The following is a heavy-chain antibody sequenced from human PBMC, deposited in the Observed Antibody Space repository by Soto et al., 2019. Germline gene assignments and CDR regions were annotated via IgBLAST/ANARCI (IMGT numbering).Heavy chain of an antibody. CDR2: IYASGST. D-gene: IGHD4-17*01. CDR1: GGSISGGVGGLYY. J-gene: IGHJ2*01. Sequence: QLQLRESGPGLVKPSETLSLTCTVSGGSISGGVGGLYYWSWIRQPPGKGLEWVGYIYASGSTYYNPALTSRVTISVDTSKNPFSLRLSSVTAADTAVYYCAREVIPLTTDWYFDLWGRGTLVTVSS. CDR3: AREVIPLTTDWYFDL. V-gene: IGHV4-30-4*01.